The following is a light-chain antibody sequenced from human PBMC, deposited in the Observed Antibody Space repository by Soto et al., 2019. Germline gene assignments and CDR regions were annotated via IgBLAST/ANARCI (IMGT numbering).Light chain of an antibody. CDR1: SSNIGKNY. V-gene: IGLV1-51*01. CDR2: DNN. J-gene: IGLJ2*01. Sequence: QSVLTQPPSVSAAPGQKVAISCSGSSSNIGKNYVSWYQHVPGTAPKLLIYDNNKRPSGIPDRFSGSKSGTSATLDITGLQTGDEADYYCGTWDSSLRGGVFGGGTKLTGL. CDR3: GTWDSSLRGGV.